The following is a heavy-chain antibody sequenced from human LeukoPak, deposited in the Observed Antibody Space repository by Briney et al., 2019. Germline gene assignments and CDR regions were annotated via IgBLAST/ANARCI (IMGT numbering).Heavy chain of an antibody. Sequence: GESLKISCKGSGYTFTTYWIGWVCQMPGKGLEWMGIIYPGDSDTRYSPSFQGQVTISADKSISTAYLQWSSLKASDTAIYYCARQPIYSSVRKYFDSWGQGTLVTVSS. CDR1: GYTFTTYW. J-gene: IGHJ4*02. CDR3: ARQPIYSSVRKYFDS. D-gene: IGHD6-19*01. CDR2: IYPGDSDT. V-gene: IGHV5-51*01.